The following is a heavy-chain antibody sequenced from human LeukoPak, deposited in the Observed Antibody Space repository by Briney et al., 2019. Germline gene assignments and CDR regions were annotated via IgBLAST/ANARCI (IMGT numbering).Heavy chain of an antibody. CDR1: GFTFSSYS. CDR2: ISSSSSTI. Sequence: PGGSLRLSCAASGFTFSSYSMNWVRQAPGKGLEWVSYISSSSSTIYYADSVKGRFTISRDNAKNSLYLQMNSLRAEDTAVYYCASVGAHLDYWGQGTLVTVSS. D-gene: IGHD1-26*01. CDR3: ASVGAHLDY. V-gene: IGHV3-48*04. J-gene: IGHJ4*02.